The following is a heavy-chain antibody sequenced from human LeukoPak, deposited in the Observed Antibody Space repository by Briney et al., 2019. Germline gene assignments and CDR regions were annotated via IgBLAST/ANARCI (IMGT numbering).Heavy chain of an antibody. J-gene: IGHJ4*02. CDR2: MNPNSGNT. Sequence: ASVKVSCKASGYTFTSSYLHWVRQATGQGLEWMGWMNPNSGNTGYAQKFQGRVTMTRNTSISTAYMELSSLRSEDTAVYYCARGLRLGGNQPIGYWGQGTLVTVSS. CDR3: ARGLRLGGNQPIGY. D-gene: IGHD4-23*01. V-gene: IGHV1-8*02. CDR1: GYTFTSSY.